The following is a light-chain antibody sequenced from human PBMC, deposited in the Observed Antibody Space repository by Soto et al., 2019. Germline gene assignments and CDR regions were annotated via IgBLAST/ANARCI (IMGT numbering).Light chain of an antibody. CDR1: QDITNE. J-gene: IGKJ3*01. CDR3: QKHDGVPQ. CDR2: DAS. Sequence: DIQMTQSPSSLSASVGDTVTITCQASQDITNELNWYQQKPGKAPNLLIYDASHLETGVPSRISGSGFVTYFPLPISNLQPEDIAKYYCQKHDGVPQFGPGTKVDF. V-gene: IGKV1-33*01.